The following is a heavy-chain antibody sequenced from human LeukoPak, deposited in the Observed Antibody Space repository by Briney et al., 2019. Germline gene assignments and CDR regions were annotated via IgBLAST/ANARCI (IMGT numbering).Heavy chain of an antibody. CDR1: GLTVSRTH. D-gene: IGHD3-16*01. V-gene: IGHV3-66*02. J-gene: IGHJ4*02. CDR2: IYSGGYT. CDR3: ARAQGSSAYYCDH. Sequence: GGSLRLSCAVSGLTVSRTHMSWVRQAPGKGLEWASVIYSGGYTYYADSVRGRFTISRDNSKNTVYLQMNSLKTEDTAVYYCARAQGSSAYYCDHWGQGALVTASS.